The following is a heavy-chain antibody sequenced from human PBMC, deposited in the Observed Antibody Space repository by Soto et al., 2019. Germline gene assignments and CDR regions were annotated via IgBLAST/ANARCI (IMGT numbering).Heavy chain of an antibody. CDR1: GFTFSSYW. D-gene: IGHD3-9*01. CDR2: IKQDGSEK. J-gene: IGHJ5*02. CDR3: ARDRKGPDYDILTGYYYPIAGDNWFDP. V-gene: IGHV3-7*05. Sequence: GGSLRLSCAASGFTFSSYWMSWVRQAPGKGLEWVANIKQDGSEKYYVDSVKGRFTISRDNAKNSLYLQMNSLRAEDTAVYYCARDRKGPDYDILTGYYYPIAGDNWFDPWGQGTLVTVSS.